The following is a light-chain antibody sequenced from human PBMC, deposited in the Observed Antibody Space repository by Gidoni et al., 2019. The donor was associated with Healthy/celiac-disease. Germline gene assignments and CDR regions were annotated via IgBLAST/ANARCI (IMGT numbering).Light chain of an antibody. V-gene: IGKV1-33*01. CDR2: DAS. J-gene: IGKJ2*01. CDR3: QQYDNLPT. Sequence: DIQMTQSPSSLSASVGPRVTITCQASKDISNYLNWYQQKPGKAPKLLIYDASNLETGVPSRFSGSGSGTDFTFTISSLQPEDIATYYCQQYDNLPTFGQGTKLEIK. CDR1: KDISNY.